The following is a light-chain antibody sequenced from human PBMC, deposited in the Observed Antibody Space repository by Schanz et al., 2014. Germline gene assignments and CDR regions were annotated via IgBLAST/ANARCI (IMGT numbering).Light chain of an antibody. Sequence: IQLTQSPSSLSASIGDRVTLSCRASPAISSYLAWYQQKPGKAPKLLIYKASTLESGVPSRFSASGSGTEFTLTISSLQPDDFATYYCQQYNSYWWTFGQGTKVEI. CDR3: QQYNSYWWT. V-gene: IGKV1-5*03. CDR2: KAS. J-gene: IGKJ1*01. CDR1: PAISSY.